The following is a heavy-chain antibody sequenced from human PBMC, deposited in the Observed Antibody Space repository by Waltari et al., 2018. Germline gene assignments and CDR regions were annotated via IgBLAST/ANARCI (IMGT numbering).Heavy chain of an antibody. V-gene: IGHV1-69*08. Sequence: QVQLVQSGAEVKKPGSSVKVSCKASVGTFSSYAISWVRQAPGQGLEWMARIIPIFGTATYAQKFQGRVTITADKSTSTAYMELSSLRSEDTAVYYCARDITMIVVVISDAFDIWGQGTMVTVSS. J-gene: IGHJ3*02. D-gene: IGHD3-22*01. CDR2: IIPIFGTA. CDR1: VGTFSSYA. CDR3: ARDITMIVVVISDAFDI.